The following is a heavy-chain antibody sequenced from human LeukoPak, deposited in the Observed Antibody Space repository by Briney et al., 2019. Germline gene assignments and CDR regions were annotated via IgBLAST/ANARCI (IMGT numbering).Heavy chain of an antibody. V-gene: IGHV3-9*03. Sequence: GGSLRLSCAVSGFTFRSYAMKWVRQAPGKGLEWVSGISWNSGTIGYADSVKGRFTISRDNAKNSLYLQMNSLRDDDMALYYCARGNSGSYSQDWFDPWGQGTLVTVSS. D-gene: IGHD1-26*01. CDR3: ARGNSGSYSQDWFDP. CDR2: ISWNSGTI. CDR1: GFTFRSYA. J-gene: IGHJ5*02.